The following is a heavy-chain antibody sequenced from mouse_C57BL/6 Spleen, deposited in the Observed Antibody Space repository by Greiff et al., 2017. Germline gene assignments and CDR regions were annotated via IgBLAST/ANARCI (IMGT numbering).Heavy chain of an antibody. J-gene: IGHJ4*01. CDR3: AREYDYDLYAMDY. CDR1: GYTFTDYY. CDR2: INPNNGGT. D-gene: IGHD2-4*01. Sequence: EVQLQQSGPELVKPGASVKISCKASGYTFTDYYMNWVKQSHGKSLEWIGDINPNNGGTSYNQKFKGKATLTVGKSSSTAYMELRSLTSEDSAVYYCAREYDYDLYAMDYWGQGTSVTVSS. V-gene: IGHV1-26*01.